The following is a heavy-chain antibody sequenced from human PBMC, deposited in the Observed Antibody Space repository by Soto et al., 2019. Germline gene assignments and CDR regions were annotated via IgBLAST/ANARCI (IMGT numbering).Heavy chain of an antibody. J-gene: IGHJ4*02. CDR1: GFTFSSYA. Sequence: PGGSLRLSCAASGFTFSSYAMHWVRQAPGKGLEWVAVISYDGSNKYYADSAKGRFTISRDNSKNTLYLQMNSLRAEDTAVYYCARVRGDSSSWYRYYFDYWGQGTLVTVSS. D-gene: IGHD6-13*01. V-gene: IGHV3-30*01. CDR3: ARVRGDSSSWYRYYFDY. CDR2: ISYDGSNK.